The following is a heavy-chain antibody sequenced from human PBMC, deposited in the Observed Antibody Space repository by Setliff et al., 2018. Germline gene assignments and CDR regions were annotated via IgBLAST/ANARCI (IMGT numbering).Heavy chain of an antibody. D-gene: IGHD5-12*01. V-gene: IGHV4-61*02. CDR3: ARGGYSRGPPVYYFDY. Sequence: SETLSLTCTVSGGSISSGSYYWSWIRQPAGKGLEWIGRIYTSGSTNYNPSLKSRVTISVDTSKNQFSLKLSSVTAADTAVYYCARGGYSRGPPVYYFDYWGQGTLVTVSS. J-gene: IGHJ4*02. CDR1: GGSISSGSYY. CDR2: IYTSGST.